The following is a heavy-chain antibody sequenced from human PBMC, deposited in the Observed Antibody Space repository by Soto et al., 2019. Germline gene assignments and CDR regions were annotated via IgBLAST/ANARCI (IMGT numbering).Heavy chain of an antibody. V-gene: IGHV3-30-3*01. J-gene: IGHJ6*02. CDR1: GFTFSSYA. CDR3: ARDRNDFWSGPPRPNYYYYGMDV. D-gene: IGHD3-3*01. CDR2: ISYDGSNK. Sequence: QVQLVESGGGVVQPGRSLRLSCAASGFTFSSYAMHWVRQAPGKGLEWVAVISYDGSNKYYADSVKGRFTISRDNSKNTLYLQMNSLRGEDTAVYYCARDRNDFWSGPPRPNYYYYGMDVWGQGTTVTVSS.